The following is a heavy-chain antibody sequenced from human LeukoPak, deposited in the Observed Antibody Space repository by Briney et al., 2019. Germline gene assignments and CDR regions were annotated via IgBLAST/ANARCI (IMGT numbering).Heavy chain of an antibody. J-gene: IGHJ4*02. CDR3: ARVSGSGSYYLNGY. CDR1: GGTFSSYA. V-gene: IGHV1-69*04. D-gene: IGHD3-10*01. Sequence: ASVKVSCKASGGTFSSYAISWLRQAPGQGLEWMGRIIPILGIANYAQKFQGRVTITADKSTSTAYMELSSLRSEDTAVYYCARVSGSGSYYLNGYWGQGTLVTVSS. CDR2: IIPILGIA.